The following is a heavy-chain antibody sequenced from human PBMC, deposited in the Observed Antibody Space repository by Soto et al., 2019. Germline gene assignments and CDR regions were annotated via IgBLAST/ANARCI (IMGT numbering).Heavy chain of an antibody. J-gene: IGHJ4*02. Sequence: EVQLLESGGGLIQPGGSLRPSCSASGFSFSSYAMMWVRQAPGKGLEWVSVISGRGGSSYFADSAKGRFTISRDNSKNMLYLEMNSLRAEDTAIYFCAKGSIEYSASVDYWGQGTLVIVSS. CDR1: GFSFSSYA. D-gene: IGHD1-26*01. CDR2: ISGRGGSS. CDR3: AKGSIEYSASVDY. V-gene: IGHV3-23*01.